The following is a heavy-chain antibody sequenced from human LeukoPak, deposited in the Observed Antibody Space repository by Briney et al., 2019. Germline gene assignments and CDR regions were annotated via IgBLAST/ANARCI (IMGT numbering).Heavy chain of an antibody. Sequence: GGSLRLSCAASGFTFSSYAMSWVRQAPGKGLEWVSAISGSGGSTYYADSVKGRFTISRDNAKNSLYLQMNSLRAEDTAVYYCARSIGGSYYVVFDYWGQGTLVTVSS. D-gene: IGHD1-26*01. CDR1: GFTFSSYA. J-gene: IGHJ4*02. CDR2: ISGSGGST. V-gene: IGHV3-23*01. CDR3: ARSIGGSYYVVFDY.